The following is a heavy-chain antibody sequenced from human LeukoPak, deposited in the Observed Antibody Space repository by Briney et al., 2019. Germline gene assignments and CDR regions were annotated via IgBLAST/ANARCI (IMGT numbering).Heavy chain of an antibody. J-gene: IGHJ5*02. V-gene: IGHV4-59*01. D-gene: IGHD3-22*01. CDR1: GGSISSYY. CDR2: IYYSGST. Sequence: PSETLSLTCTVSGGSISSYYWSWIRQPPGKGLEWIGYIYYSGSTNYNPSLKSRVTISVDTSKNQFSLKLSSVTAADTAVYYCARRDSSGYYNWFDPWGQGTLVTVSS. CDR3: ARRDSSGYYNWFDP.